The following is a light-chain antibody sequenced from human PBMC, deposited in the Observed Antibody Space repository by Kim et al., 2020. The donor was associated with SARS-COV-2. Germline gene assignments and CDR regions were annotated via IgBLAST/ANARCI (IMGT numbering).Light chain of an antibody. CDR1: QRIRTQ. Sequence: SASVGDRVTITCRASQRIRTQLAWYQQKPGKAPKLLIYKASSLESGVPSRFSGTGSGTEFTLTINSLQPDDFATYYCQQYASYWTFGQGTKVDIK. V-gene: IGKV1-5*03. CDR2: KAS. J-gene: IGKJ1*01. CDR3: QQYASYWT.